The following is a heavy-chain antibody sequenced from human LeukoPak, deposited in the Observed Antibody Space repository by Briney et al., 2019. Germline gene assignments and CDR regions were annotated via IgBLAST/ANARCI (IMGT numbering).Heavy chain of an antibody. V-gene: IGHV3-66*01. J-gene: IGHJ4*02. CDR3: AKSGRDSSTDYFDY. CDR1: GFTVSSNY. CDR2: IYTGGNT. D-gene: IGHD2-2*01. Sequence: GGSLRLSCAASGFTVSSNYMRWVRQAPGKGLEWVSVIYTGGNTYYADSVKSRFTISRDNSKNTLYLQMNTLRAEDTAVYYCAKSGRDSSTDYFDYRGQGTLVTVSS.